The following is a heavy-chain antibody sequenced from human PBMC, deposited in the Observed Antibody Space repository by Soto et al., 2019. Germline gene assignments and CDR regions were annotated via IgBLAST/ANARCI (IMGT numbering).Heavy chain of an antibody. V-gene: IGHV5-51*01. D-gene: IGHD2-15*01. CDR1: GYTFTNYW. CDR2: IYPGDSDT. CDR3: APSICYLGMDV. Sequence: GESLKISCNGSGYTFTNYWIGWVRQMPGKGPEWMGIIYPGDSDTKYNPSFQGQVTISADKSITTTYLQWSSLKASDTAIYYCAPSICYLGMDVGGEGTTVTDS. J-gene: IGHJ6*02.